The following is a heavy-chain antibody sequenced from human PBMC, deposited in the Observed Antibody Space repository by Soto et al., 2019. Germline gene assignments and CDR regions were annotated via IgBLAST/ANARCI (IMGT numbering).Heavy chain of an antibody. Sequence: GGSLRLSCAASGFTFDDYAMHWVRQAPGKGLEWVSGISWNSGSIGYADSVKGRFTISRDNAKNSLYLQMNSLRAEDTALYYCAKDYQDERTGIVDYWGQGTLVTVSS. CDR2: ISWNSGSI. V-gene: IGHV3-9*01. J-gene: IGHJ4*02. CDR3: AKDYQDERTGIVDY. CDR1: GFTFDDYA. D-gene: IGHD7-27*01.